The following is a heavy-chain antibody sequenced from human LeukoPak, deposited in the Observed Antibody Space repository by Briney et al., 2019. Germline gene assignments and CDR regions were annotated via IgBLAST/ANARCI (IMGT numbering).Heavy chain of an antibody. J-gene: IGHJ4*02. CDR2: ISGSGGST. CDR1: GFTFSSYA. Sequence: GGSLRLSCAASGFTFSSYAMSWVRQAPGKGLEWVSAISGSGGSTYYADSVKGRFTISRDNAKNSLYLQMNSLRAEDTAVYYCARDLPTVGATSDYWGQGTLVTVSS. V-gene: IGHV3-23*01. CDR3: ARDLPTVGATSDY. D-gene: IGHD1-26*01.